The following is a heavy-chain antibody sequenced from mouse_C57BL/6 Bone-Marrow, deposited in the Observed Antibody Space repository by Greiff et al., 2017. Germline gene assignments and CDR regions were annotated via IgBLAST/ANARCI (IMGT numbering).Heavy chain of an antibody. Sequence: QVTLKESGAELVKPGASVKISCKASGYAFSSYWMNWVKQRPGKGLEWIGQIYPGDGDTNYNGKFKGKATLTADKSSSTAYMQLSSLTSEDSAVYFCARSYGSSAWFAYWGQGTLVTVSA. J-gene: IGHJ3*01. CDR3: ARSYGSSAWFAY. V-gene: IGHV1-80*01. CDR2: IYPGDGDT. D-gene: IGHD1-1*01. CDR1: GYAFSSYW.